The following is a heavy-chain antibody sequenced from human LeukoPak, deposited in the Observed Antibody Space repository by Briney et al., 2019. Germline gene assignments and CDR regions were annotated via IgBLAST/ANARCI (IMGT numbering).Heavy chain of an antibody. V-gene: IGHV3-7*01. D-gene: IGHD5-24*01. CDR3: ARDRGVVKRWLQLPSD. J-gene: IGHJ4*02. CDR2: IKQDGSEK. Sequence: PGGSLRLSCAASGFTFSSYWMSWVRQAPGKGLEWVANIKQDGSEKYYVDSVKGRFTISRDNAKNSLYLQMNSLRAEDTAVYYCARDRGVVKRWLQLPSDWGQGTLVTVSS. CDR1: GFTFSSYW.